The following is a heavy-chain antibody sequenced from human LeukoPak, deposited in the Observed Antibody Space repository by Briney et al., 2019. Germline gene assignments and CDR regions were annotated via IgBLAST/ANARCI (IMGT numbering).Heavy chain of an antibody. CDR1: GGTFSSYA. D-gene: IGHD4-17*01. Sequence: GASVKVPCKASGGTFSSYAISWVRQAPGQGLEWMGGIIPIFGTANYAQKFQGRVTITADESTSTAYMELSSLRSEDTAVYYCAREAYGDYETFDYWGQGTLVTVSS. CDR3: AREAYGDYETFDY. V-gene: IGHV1-69*13. CDR2: IIPIFGTA. J-gene: IGHJ4*02.